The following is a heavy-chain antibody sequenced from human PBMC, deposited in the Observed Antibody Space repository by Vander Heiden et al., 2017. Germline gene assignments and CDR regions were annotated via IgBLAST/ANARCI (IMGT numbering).Heavy chain of an antibody. D-gene: IGHD5-18*01. Sequence: QLHLQESGSGLVKPSATLSLTCSVSGGSISSSTYHWGWIRQAPVKGLEWIGSFSYSGTTFYNPSLKSRVTISVDTSKNQFSLKLNSVTAADTAVYYCARDNYGYDYFDYWGQGTLVTVSS. CDR2: FSYSGTT. CDR3: ARDNYGYDYFDY. V-gene: IGHV4-39*02. J-gene: IGHJ4*02. CDR1: GGSISSSTYH.